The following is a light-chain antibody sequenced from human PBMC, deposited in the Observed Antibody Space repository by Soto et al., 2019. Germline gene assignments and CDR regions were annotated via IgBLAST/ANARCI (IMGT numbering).Light chain of an antibody. CDR1: TGAVTNGHY. J-gene: IGLJ1*01. CDR2: DTT. Sequence: QAVVTQEPSLTVSPGETVTLTCGSSTGAVTNGHYPYWFQQKPGQAPRTLIYDTTNRHSWTPARFSGSLLGGKAALTLSGAQHEDEAEYYCLLSYNGPYVFGTGSKVTXL. CDR3: LLSYNGPYV. V-gene: IGLV7-46*01.